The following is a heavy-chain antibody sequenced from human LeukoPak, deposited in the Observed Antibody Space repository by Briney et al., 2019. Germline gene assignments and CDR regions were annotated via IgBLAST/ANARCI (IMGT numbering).Heavy chain of an antibody. J-gene: IGHJ6*02. Sequence: ASVKVSCKASGGTFSSYAISWVRQAPGQGLEWMGGIIPVFGTANYAQKFQGRVTITADESTSTAYMELSSLRSEDTAVYYCARSSSSGWGNYHYYGMDVWGQGTSVIVSS. CDR2: IIPVFGTA. CDR3: ARSSSSGWGNYHYYGMDV. D-gene: IGHD6-19*01. V-gene: IGHV1-69*13. CDR1: GGTFSSYA.